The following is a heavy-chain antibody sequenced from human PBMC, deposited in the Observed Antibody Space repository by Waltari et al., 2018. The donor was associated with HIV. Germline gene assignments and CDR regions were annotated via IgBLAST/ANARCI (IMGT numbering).Heavy chain of an antibody. CDR1: GFSFDDFT. J-gene: IGHJ4*02. D-gene: IGHD6-13*01. CDR2: ISWNSDSI. CDR3: AKARLSTSWYEGYNLDD. Sequence: EVQLVESGGDLVQPGRSLRLSCAASGFSFDDFTMHWVRQGPGKGLEWVAGISWNSDSIGYANSVKGRFTISRDNAKKSLSLQMNILRPEDTALYYCAKARLSTSWYEGYNLDDWGQGTLVTVSS. V-gene: IGHV3-9*01.